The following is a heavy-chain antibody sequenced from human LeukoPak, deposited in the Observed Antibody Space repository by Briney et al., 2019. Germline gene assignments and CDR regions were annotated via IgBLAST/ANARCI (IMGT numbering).Heavy chain of an antibody. D-gene: IGHD1-26*01. CDR2: IYYSGST. Sequence: PSETLSLTCTVSGGSISSGGYYWSWIRQHPGKGLEWIGYIYYSGSTYYNPSLKSRVTISVDTSKNQFSLKLSSVTAADTAVYYCARVLVGATEGEGFDYWGQGTLVTVSS. CDR1: GGSISSGGYY. V-gene: IGHV4-31*03. CDR3: ARVLVGATEGEGFDY. J-gene: IGHJ4*02.